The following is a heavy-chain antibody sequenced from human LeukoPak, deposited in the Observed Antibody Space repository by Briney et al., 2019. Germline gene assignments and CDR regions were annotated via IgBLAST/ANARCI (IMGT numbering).Heavy chain of an antibody. Sequence: EASVKVSCKASGGTFSSYAISWVRQAPGQGLEWMGGIIPIFGTANYAQKFQGRVTITADKSTSTAYMELSSLRSEDTAVYYCASGTTGYYYYYYYMDVWGKGTTVTVSS. J-gene: IGHJ6*03. CDR3: ASGTTGYYYYYYYMDV. V-gene: IGHV1-69*06. CDR1: GGTFSSYA. CDR2: IIPIFGTA. D-gene: IGHD1-7*01.